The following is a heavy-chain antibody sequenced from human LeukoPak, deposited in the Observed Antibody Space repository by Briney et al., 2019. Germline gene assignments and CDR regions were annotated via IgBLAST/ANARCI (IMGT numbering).Heavy chain of an antibody. CDR2: ITSSSHYI. V-gene: IGHV3-21*01. CDR3: AKDDAWLRFGE. J-gene: IGHJ4*02. CDR1: GFTFSRYT. Sequence: GGSLRLSCAASGFTFSRYTMNWVRQAPGKGLEWVSSITSSSHYIYYADSVKGRFTMSRDNAKNSLYLQMNSLRAEDTAVYYCAKDDAWLRFGEWSQGTLVTVSS. D-gene: IGHD3-10*01.